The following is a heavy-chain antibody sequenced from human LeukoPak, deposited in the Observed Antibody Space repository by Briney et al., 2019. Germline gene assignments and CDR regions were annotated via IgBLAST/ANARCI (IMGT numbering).Heavy chain of an antibody. Sequence: GGSLRLSCAASGFTFSSYAMHWVRQAPGKRLEYVSAISSNGGSTYYANSVKGRFTISRDNSKNTLYLQMGSLRAEDMAVYYCARDHDRNCGGDCYLDYWGQGTLVTVSS. D-gene: IGHD2-21*02. CDR2: ISSNGGST. CDR3: ARDHDRNCGGDCYLDY. J-gene: IGHJ4*02. V-gene: IGHV3-64*01. CDR1: GFTFSSYA.